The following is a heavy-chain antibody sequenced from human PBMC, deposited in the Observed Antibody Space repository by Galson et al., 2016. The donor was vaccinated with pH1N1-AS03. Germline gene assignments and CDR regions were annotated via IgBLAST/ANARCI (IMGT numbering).Heavy chain of an antibody. D-gene: IGHD4-23*01. CDR3: ARIKGGGNSDGFDI. V-gene: IGHV3-7*01. CDR2: IKQDGSEN. Sequence: SLRLSCAASGFTFRSYWMTWVRQAPGKGLEWVANIKQDGSENYSLDSVKGRFTISRDNVENSVYLQLNSLTVEDTAMYYCARIKGGGNSDGFDIWGLGTKVIVSS. J-gene: IGHJ3*02. CDR1: GFTFRSYW.